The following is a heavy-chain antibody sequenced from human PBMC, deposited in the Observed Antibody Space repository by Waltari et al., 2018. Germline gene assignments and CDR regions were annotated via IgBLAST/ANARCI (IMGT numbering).Heavy chain of an antibody. J-gene: IGHJ4*02. CDR3: VGWNDPINS. Sequence: EAQLVQSGGGLVQPGGSLTLSCAASGFTISRFWMTWIRQAPGQGLQWGAKIGPDGSDKYYVDSVKGRFTISRDNAENSLLLQMSSLRVEDTALYYCVGWNDPINSWGQGTLVAVSS. V-gene: IGHV3-7*01. CDR1: GFTISRFW. D-gene: IGHD1-1*01. CDR2: IGPDGSDK.